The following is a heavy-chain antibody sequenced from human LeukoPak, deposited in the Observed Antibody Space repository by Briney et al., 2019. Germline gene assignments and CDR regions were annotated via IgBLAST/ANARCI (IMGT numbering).Heavy chain of an antibody. J-gene: IGHJ4*02. CDR2: INHSGST. Sequence: SETLSLTCAVYGGSFSGYYWSWIRQPPGKGLEWIGEINHSGSTNYNPSLKSRVTISVDTSKNQFSLKLSSVTAADTAVYYCSRGGYSHLPSDYWGQGTLVTVSS. D-gene: IGHD6-13*01. CDR1: GGSFSGYY. CDR3: SRGGYSHLPSDY. V-gene: IGHV4-34*01.